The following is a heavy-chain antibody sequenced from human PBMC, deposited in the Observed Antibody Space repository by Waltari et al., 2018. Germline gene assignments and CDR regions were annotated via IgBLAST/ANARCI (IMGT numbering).Heavy chain of an antibody. V-gene: IGHV3-49*04. CDR2: IRSKAYGGTS. D-gene: IGHD6-19*01. J-gene: IGHJ4*02. CDR3: SREQWLDADY. Sequence: GFDFGDYVMRWVRQAPGKGLEWVGFIRSKAYGGTSVYAASVRGRFVISRDDSKSIVYLEMNNLKSEDTAVYYCSREQWLDADYWGQGTLVTVSS. CDR1: GFDFGDYV.